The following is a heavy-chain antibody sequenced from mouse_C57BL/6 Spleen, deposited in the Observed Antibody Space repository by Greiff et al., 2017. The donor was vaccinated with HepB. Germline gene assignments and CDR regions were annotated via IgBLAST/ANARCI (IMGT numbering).Heavy chain of an antibody. CDR2: IDPSDSYT. D-gene: IGHD2-2*01. Sequence: QVQLQQPGAELVMPGASVKLSCKASGYTFTSYWMHWVKQRPGQGLEWIGEIDPSDSYTNYNQKFKGKSTLTVDKSSSTAYTQLSSLTSEDSAVYYCARAGVTWYFDVWGTGTTVTVSS. CDR1: GYTFTSYW. J-gene: IGHJ1*03. CDR3: ARAGVTWYFDV. V-gene: IGHV1-69*01.